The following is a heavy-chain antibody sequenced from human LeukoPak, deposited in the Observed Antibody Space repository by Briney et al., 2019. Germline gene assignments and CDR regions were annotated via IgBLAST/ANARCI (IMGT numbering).Heavy chain of an antibody. V-gene: IGHV4-34*01. Sequence: KPSETLSLTCAVYGGSFSGYYWSWIRQPPGKGLEWIGEINHSGSTNYDPSLKSRVTMSVDTSKNQFSLKLSSVTAADTAVYYCARVVGDCSSTSCYNMDVWGKGTTVTVSS. CDR3: ARVVGDCSSTSCYNMDV. D-gene: IGHD2-2*02. J-gene: IGHJ6*03. CDR2: INHSGST. CDR1: GGSFSGYY.